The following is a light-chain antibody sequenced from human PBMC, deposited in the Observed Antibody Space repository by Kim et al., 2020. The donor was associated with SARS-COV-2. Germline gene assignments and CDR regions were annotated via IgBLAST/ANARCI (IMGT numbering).Light chain of an antibody. CDR2: QDN. CDR1: KLGERY. V-gene: IGLV3-1*01. J-gene: IGLJ2*01. CDR3: QVGDSKV. Sequence: VSVSPGPTASITCSGDKLGERYVCWYQQKPGQSPVLVICQDNKRPSGIPERFSGSNSGNTATLTISGTQAIDEANYWCQVGDSKVFGGGTKVTVL.